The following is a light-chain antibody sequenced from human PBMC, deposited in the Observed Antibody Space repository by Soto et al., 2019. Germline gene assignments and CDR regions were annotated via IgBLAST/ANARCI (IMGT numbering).Light chain of an antibody. V-gene: IGKV1-33*01. J-gene: IGKJ5*01. CDR3: QQYSNLIT. Sequence: DIQMTQSPSSLSATVGDRVTITCRASQDIRNYLNWYQQKPGKAPKLLIYDASNLETGVPSRFSGSGSGTYFSFTISSLQPEDFATYYCQQYSNLITFGQGTRLEIK. CDR1: QDIRNY. CDR2: DAS.